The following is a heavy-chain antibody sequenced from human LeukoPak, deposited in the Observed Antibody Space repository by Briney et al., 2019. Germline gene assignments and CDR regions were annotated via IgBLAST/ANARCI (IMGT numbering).Heavy chain of an antibody. CDR3: ARDGELLFSGYYFDY. Sequence: GGSLRLSCAASGFTFSSYWMSWVRQAPGKGLEWVANIKQDGSEKYYVDSVKGRFTISRDNAKNSLYLQMNSLRAEDTAVYYCARDGELLFSGYYFDYWGQGTLVTVSS. CDR1: GFTFSSYW. CDR2: IKQDGSEK. J-gene: IGHJ4*02. D-gene: IGHD1-26*01. V-gene: IGHV3-7*01.